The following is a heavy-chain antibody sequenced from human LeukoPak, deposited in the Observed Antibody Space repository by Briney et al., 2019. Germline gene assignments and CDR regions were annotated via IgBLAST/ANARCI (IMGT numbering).Heavy chain of an antibody. D-gene: IGHD3-16*01. CDR2: IHYSGTP. Sequence: IPSETLSLTCIVSGDSISGTSYYWTWIRQPPGKGLEWIGSIHYSGTPYYFPSLKSRVTLSVDTSKNQFFLKLTSVTASDMAVYYCARRGGGPYLDHWGQGTLVSVSS. CDR1: GDSISGTSYY. J-gene: IGHJ4*02. V-gene: IGHV4-39*01. CDR3: ARRGGGPYLDH.